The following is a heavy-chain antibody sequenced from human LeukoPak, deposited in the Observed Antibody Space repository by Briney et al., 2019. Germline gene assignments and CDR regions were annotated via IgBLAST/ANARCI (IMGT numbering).Heavy chain of an antibody. CDR2: MSNDGSNK. D-gene: IGHD6-13*01. J-gene: IGHJ4*02. Sequence: GGSLRLSCAASGFTFSSYSMNWVRQAPGKGLEWVAVMSNDGSNKYYADSVKGRFTISRDNSKNTLYLQMNSLRAEDTAIYYCAKSGIAAAGQRGYFDYWGQGTLVTVSS. CDR1: GFTFSSYS. V-gene: IGHV3-30*18. CDR3: AKSGIAAAGQRGYFDY.